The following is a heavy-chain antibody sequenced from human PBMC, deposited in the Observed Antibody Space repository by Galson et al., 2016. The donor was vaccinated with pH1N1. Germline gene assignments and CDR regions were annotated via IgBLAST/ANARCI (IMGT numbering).Heavy chain of an antibody. CDR1: GDSVSSTNCA. J-gene: IGHJ6*02. D-gene: IGHD3-10*01. V-gene: IGHV6-1*01. CDR3: ARDRGSTLFHNYGMDV. Sequence: AISGDSVSSTNCAWDWIRQSPSRGLEWLGRTYYRSKWYNDYAVSVQSRITINPDTSKNQLSLHLNSVTPEDTAVYYCARDRGSTLFHNYGMDVWGQGTTVTVSS. CDR2: TYYRSKWYN.